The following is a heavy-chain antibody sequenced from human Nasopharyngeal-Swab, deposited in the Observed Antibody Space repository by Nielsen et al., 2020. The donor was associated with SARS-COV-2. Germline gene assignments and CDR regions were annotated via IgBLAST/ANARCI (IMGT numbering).Heavy chain of an antibody. CDR3: ARDPGNSYANMDV. CDR1: GFTFSTYS. D-gene: IGHD5-18*01. V-gene: IGHV3-48*02. CDR2: ISGGSSAI. J-gene: IGHJ6*02. Sequence: GGSLRLSCAASGFTFSTYSMNCVRQAPGKGLEWVSYISGGSSAIYYADSVKGRFTISRDNAKNSLYLQMNSLRDEDTAVYFCARDPGNSYANMDVWGQGTTVTVSS.